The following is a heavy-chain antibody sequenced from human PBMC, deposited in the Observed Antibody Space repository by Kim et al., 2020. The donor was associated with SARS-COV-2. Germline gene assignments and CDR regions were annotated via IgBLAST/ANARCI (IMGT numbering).Heavy chain of an antibody. J-gene: IGHJ4*02. V-gene: IGHV3-21*01. D-gene: IGHD3-22*01. CDR2: ISSSSSYI. CDR1: GFTFSSYS. Sequence: GGSLRLSCAASGFTFSSYSMNWVRQAPGKGLEWVSSISSSSSYIYYADSVKGRFTISRDNAKNSLYLQMNSLRAEDTAVYYCAGGRFDYDSSGYYLFDYWGQGTLVTVSS. CDR3: AGGRFDYDSSGYYLFDY.